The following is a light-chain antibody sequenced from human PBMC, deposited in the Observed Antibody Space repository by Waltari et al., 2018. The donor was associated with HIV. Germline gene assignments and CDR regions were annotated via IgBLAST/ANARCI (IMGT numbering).Light chain of an antibody. V-gene: IGLV3-21*02. Sequence: SYVLTQSPSVSVAPGQPARITWGANAIGSKSGHWYPQKPGQVPVLLVYDDSDRPAGIPERFSGSNSGNAATLTISRVEVGDEADYFCQVWETSSDLRLWVFGGGSRLTVL. CDR2: DDS. J-gene: IGLJ3*02. CDR1: AIGSKS. CDR3: QVWETSSDLRLWV.